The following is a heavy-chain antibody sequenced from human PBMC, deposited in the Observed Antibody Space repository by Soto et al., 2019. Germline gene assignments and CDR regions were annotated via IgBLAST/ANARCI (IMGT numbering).Heavy chain of an antibody. CDR3: ARGGRDAYNWFDS. CDR2: IKQDGSEK. CDR1: GFTFSSYW. Sequence: EAQLVESGGGLVQPGGSLRVSCAVSGFTFSSYWMSWVRQAPGKGLEWVAKIKQDGSEKDYVDSVKGRFTISRDNANNSLFLHMYSLRAEDTAVYYCARGGRDAYNWFDSWGQGTLVTVSS. V-gene: IGHV3-7*01. J-gene: IGHJ5*01. D-gene: IGHD3-16*01.